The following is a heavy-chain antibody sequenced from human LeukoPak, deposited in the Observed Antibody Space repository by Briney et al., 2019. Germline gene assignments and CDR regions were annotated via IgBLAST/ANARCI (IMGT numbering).Heavy chain of an antibody. CDR2: INPNSGGT. D-gene: IGHD3-22*01. CDR3: AAGYYYDSSGYMRGGI. CDR1: GYTFTGYY. J-gene: IGHJ3*02. V-gene: IGHV1-2*02. Sequence: ASVKVSCKASGYTFTGYYMHWVRQAPGQGLEWMGWINPNSGGTNYAQKFQGRVTMTRDTSISTAYMELSRLRSEDTAVYYCAAGYYYDSSGYMRGGIWGQGTMVTVSS.